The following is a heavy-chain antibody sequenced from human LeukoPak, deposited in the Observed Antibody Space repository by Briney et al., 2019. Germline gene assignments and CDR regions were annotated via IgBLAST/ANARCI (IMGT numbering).Heavy chain of an antibody. CDR3: AKDNEGAGTYYPRYGMDL. V-gene: IGHV3-9*01. CDR2: ITCNSGRI. D-gene: IGHD3-10*01. J-gene: IGHJ6*02. Sequence: GGSLRLSCAASGFKFEAYAMHWVRQVPGKGLEWVSVITCNSGRIGYAPYVKGPFNIYRDNAKKSMQLQMDSLRAEDTALYYCAKDNEGAGTYYPRYGMDLWGQGTTVIVYS. CDR1: GFKFEAYA.